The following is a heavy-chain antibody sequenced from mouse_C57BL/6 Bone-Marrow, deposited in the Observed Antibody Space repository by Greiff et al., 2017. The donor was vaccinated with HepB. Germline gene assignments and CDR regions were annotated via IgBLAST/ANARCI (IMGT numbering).Heavy chain of an antibody. D-gene: IGHD1-1*01. CDR1: GYTFTDYY. V-gene: IGHV1-26*01. J-gene: IGHJ1*03. CDR3: ARSRGYYVVDV. Sequence: EVQLQQSGPELVKPGASVKISCKASGYTFTDYYMNWVKQSHGKSLEWIGDINPNNGGTSYNQKFKGKATLTVDKSSSTAYMELRSLTSEVSAVYYCARSRGYYVVDVWGTGTTVTVSS. CDR2: INPNNGGT.